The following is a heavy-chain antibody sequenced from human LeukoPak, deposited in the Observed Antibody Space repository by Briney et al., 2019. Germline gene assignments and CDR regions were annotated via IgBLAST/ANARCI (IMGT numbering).Heavy chain of an antibody. CDR3: ARDARDSSSSYTNFDY. Sequence: ASVKVPCKASGYTFTGYYMHWVRQAPGQGLEWMGRINPNSGGTNYAQKFQGRVTMTRDTSISTAYMELSRLRSDDTAVYYCARDARDSSSSYTNFDYWGQGTLVTVSS. D-gene: IGHD6-6*01. CDR2: INPNSGGT. CDR1: GYTFTGYY. V-gene: IGHV1-2*06. J-gene: IGHJ4*02.